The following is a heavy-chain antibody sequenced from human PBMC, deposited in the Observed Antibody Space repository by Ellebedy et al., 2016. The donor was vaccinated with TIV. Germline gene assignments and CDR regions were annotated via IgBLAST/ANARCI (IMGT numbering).Heavy chain of an antibody. V-gene: IGHV3-30*01. Sequence: GGSLRLSCAASGFTFSSYAMHWVRQAPGKGLEWVAAISHDGSNEHYADSVTGRFTITRDSTKNTLYLQMNSLRPEDTAVYYTTVWVGGMDVWGQGTTVTVSS. CDR1: GFTFSSYA. CDR2: ISHDGSNE. J-gene: IGHJ6*02. CDR3: TVWVGGMDV. D-gene: IGHD4-17*01.